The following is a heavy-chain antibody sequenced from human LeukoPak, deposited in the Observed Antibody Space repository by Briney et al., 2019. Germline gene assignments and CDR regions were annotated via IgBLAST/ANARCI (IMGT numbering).Heavy chain of an antibody. D-gene: IGHD3-16*01. Sequence: GSLLLSCDASGFTFSSYAMSWVRPAPGKGLEWVSGIIDSGDITYYANSVKGRFTISRDNSKNTLYLQMNSLRAEDTAVYYCAKLGGQEVYNYYVGVWGKGTTVAVSS. J-gene: IGHJ6*03. CDR3: AKLGGQEVYNYYVGV. CDR2: IIDSGDIT. CDR1: GFTFSSYA. V-gene: IGHV3-23*01.